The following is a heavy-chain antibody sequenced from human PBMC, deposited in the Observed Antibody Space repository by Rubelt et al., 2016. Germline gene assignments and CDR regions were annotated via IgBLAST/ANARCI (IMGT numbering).Heavy chain of an antibody. CDR1: GYSFTSYW. D-gene: IGHD4-17*01. J-gene: IGHJ5*02. V-gene: IGHV5-51*01. CDR2: IYPGDSDT. CDR3: ARVTTVTNDNWFDP. Sequence: EVQLVQSGAEVKKPGESLKISCKGSGYSFTSYWIGWVRQMPGKGLEWMGIIYPGDSDTRYSPAFQGQVTNSADKSSSTAYLQGSSQKASDTAMYYCARVTTVTNDNWFDPWGQGTLVTVSS.